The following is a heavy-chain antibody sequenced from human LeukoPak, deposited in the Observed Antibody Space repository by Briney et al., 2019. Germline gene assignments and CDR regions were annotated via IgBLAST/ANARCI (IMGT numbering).Heavy chain of an antibody. J-gene: IGHJ4*02. CDR1: GFTFDDYA. CDR2: ITWNSDNI. Sequence: GGSLRLSCAASGFTFDDYAMHWVRQAPGKGLEWVSGITWNSDNIEYADSVKGRFTISRDNAKNSLYLQMNSLRAEDTALYYCARDPGEGLVRFFDYWGQGTLVTVSS. D-gene: IGHD6-19*01. CDR3: ARDPGEGLVRFFDY. V-gene: IGHV3-9*01.